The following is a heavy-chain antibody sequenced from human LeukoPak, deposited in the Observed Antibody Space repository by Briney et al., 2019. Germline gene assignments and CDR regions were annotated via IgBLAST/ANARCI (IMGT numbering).Heavy chain of an antibody. V-gene: IGHV4-59*12. Sequence: PSETLSLTCTVSGGSISSYYWSWIRQPPGKGLEWIGYIYYSGSTYYNPSLKSRVTISVDTSKNQFSLKLSSVTAADTAVYYCARERRIAAGVVDYWGQGTLVTVSS. CDR2: IYYSGST. CDR1: GGSISSYY. CDR3: ARERRIAAGVVDY. D-gene: IGHD6-13*01. J-gene: IGHJ4*02.